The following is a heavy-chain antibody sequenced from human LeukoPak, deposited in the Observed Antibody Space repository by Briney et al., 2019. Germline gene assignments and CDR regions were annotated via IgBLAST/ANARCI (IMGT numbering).Heavy chain of an antibody. CDR1: GGTFSSYA. D-gene: IGHD3-16*01. CDR3: ASGGVGGAFDY. J-gene: IGHJ4*02. Sequence: SVKVSCKASGGTFSSYAISWVRQAPGQGLEWMGGIIPIFGTANYAQMFQGRVTITADESTSTAYMELSSLRSEDTAVYYCASGGVGGAFDYWGQGTLVIVSS. V-gene: IGHV1-69*13. CDR2: IIPIFGTA.